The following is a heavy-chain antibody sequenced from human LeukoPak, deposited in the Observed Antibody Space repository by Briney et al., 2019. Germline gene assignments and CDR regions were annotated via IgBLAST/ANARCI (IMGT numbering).Heavy chain of an antibody. CDR3: ARHSKSSNEKYPFDY. CDR1: GGSISSYY. CDR2: IYYSGST. J-gene: IGHJ4*02. Sequence: PSETLSLTCTVSGGSISSYYWSWIRQPPGKGLEWIGYIYYSGSTNYNPSLKSRVTISVDTSKNQFSLKLSSVTAADTAAYYCARHSKSSNEKYPFDYWGQGTLVIVSS. V-gene: IGHV4-59*08. D-gene: IGHD4-11*01.